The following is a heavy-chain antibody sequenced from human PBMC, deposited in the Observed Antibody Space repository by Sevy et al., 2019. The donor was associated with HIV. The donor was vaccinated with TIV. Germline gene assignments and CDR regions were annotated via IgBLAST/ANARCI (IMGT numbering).Heavy chain of an antibody. CDR1: EFTFSRYC. CDR2: IRQDGSDK. J-gene: IGHJ4*02. Sequence: GGSLRLSCTASEFTFSRYCMSWIRRAPGKGLEWVATIRQDGSDKYYVDSVKGRFTISRDNAENSLYLQMKSVRAGDTDMYYCAISRAGTFDYWRQGAGTFDYWGQGALVTVSS. CDR3: AISRAGTFDYWRQGAGTFDY. D-gene: IGHD3-9*01. V-gene: IGHV3-7*03.